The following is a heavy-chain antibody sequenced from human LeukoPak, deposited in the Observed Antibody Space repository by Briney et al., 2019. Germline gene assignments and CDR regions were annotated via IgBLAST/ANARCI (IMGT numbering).Heavy chain of an antibody. CDR2: MYHSGST. V-gene: IGHV4-4*02. CDR1: GGSISNDKW. Sequence: SGTLSLTCAVSGGSISNDKWWSWVRQSPVKGLEWIGEMYHSGSTNYNPSLKSRVTISVDKSNHQFSLKLISVTAADTAMYYCATGTSWYYYYWGQGTLVTVSS. J-gene: IGHJ4*02. D-gene: IGHD6-13*01. CDR3: ATGTSWYYYY.